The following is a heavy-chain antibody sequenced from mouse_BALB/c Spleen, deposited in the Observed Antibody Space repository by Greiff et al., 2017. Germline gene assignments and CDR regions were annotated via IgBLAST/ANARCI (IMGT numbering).Heavy chain of an antibody. CDR3: ARHDGYPFDY. CDR2: ISNGGGST. D-gene: IGHD2-3*01. CDR1: GFTFSSYT. J-gene: IGHJ2*01. V-gene: IGHV5-12-2*01. Sequence: EVQLVESGGGLVQPGGSLKLSCAASGFTFSSYTMSWVRQTPEKRLEWVAYISNGGGSTYYPDTVKGRFTISRDNAKNTLYLQMSSLKSEDTAMYYCARHDGYPFDYWGQGTTLTVSS.